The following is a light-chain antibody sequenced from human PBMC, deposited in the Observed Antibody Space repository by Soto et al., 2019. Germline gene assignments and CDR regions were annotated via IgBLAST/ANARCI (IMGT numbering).Light chain of an antibody. V-gene: IGLV2-14*01. CDR3: TSFTPSNTWV. CDR2: EVS. CDR1: NSDVGAYNS. Sequence: QSALTQPASVSGSPGQSITISCTGTNSDVGAYNSVSWYQQHPGKAPKLMIYEVSNRPSGVSNRFSGSKSGNTASLTISGLQAEDEADYYCTSFTPSNTWVFGAGTKLTVL. J-gene: IGLJ3*02.